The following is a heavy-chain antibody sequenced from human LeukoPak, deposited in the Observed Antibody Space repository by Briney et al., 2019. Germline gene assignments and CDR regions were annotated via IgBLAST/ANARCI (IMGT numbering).Heavy chain of an antibody. CDR2: INHSGST. CDR1: GGSFSGYY. D-gene: IGHD3-3*02. Sequence: MSSETLSLTCAVYGGSFSGYYWSWIRQPPGKGLEWIGEINHSGSTNYNPSLKSRVTISVDTSKNQFSLKLSSVTAADTAVYYCARGYKDFWSGYHTIYYYYYMDVWGKGTTVTVSS. CDR3: ARGYKDFWSGYHTIYYYYYMDV. J-gene: IGHJ6*03. V-gene: IGHV4-34*01.